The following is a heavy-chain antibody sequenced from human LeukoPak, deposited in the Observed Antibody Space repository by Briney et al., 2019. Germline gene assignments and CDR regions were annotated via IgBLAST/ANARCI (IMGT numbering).Heavy chain of an antibody. CDR3: ARVGVEMATIYAFDI. J-gene: IGHJ3*02. CDR2: INPNSGGT. D-gene: IGHD5-24*01. CDR1: GYTFTGYY. Sequence: GASVKVSCKASGYTFTGYYMHWVRQAPGQGLEWTGWINPNSGGTNYAQKFQGRVTMTRDTSISTAYMELSRLRSDDTAVYYCARVGVEMATIYAFDIWGQGTMVTVSS. V-gene: IGHV1-2*02.